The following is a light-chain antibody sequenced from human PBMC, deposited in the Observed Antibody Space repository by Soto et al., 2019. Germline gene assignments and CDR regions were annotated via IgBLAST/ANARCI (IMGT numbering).Light chain of an antibody. CDR1: SSNIGAGYD. J-gene: IGLJ1*01. CDR3: QSYDSSLSAYV. Sequence: QSVLTQPPSVSGAPGQRVTISCTGSSSNIGAGYDVHWYQQLPGTAPKLLIYDNSNRPSEVPDRFSGSKSGTSSSLAITGLQADDEADYYCQSYDSSLSAYVFGTGTKVTVL. CDR2: DNS. V-gene: IGLV1-40*01.